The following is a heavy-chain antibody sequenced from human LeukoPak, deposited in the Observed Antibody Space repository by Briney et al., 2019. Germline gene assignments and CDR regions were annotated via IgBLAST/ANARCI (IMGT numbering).Heavy chain of an antibody. CDR3: ARHIGGSIEDMDV. V-gene: IGHV4-59*08. J-gene: IGHJ6*03. CDR2: IYVIGT. Sequence: SETLSLTCIVSGGSIGTYYWSWVRQSPGKGLEWVGYIYVIGTRYDPYLKSRVTMSVDTSRNQFLLQMCSLSAADTAVYYCARHIGGSIEDMDVWGKGTKVTVSS. CDR1: GGSIGTYY. D-gene: IGHD3-16*01.